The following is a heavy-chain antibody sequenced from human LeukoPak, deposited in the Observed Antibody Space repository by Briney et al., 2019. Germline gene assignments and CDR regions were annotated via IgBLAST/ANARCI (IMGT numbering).Heavy chain of an antibody. CDR1: GYSITTSSY. CDR3: ARGSQQLVNFDD. V-gene: IGHV4-38-2*02. Sequence: PSETPSLNCTDSGYSITTSSYRGWIPQPPREGLEWIGSLYHSGITYYNPSLQSRVTMSVDTSKNQFSLKLSSVTAADTAVYYCARGSQQLVNFDDWGQGTLVTVSS. D-gene: IGHD6-13*01. J-gene: IGHJ4*02. CDR2: LYHSGIT.